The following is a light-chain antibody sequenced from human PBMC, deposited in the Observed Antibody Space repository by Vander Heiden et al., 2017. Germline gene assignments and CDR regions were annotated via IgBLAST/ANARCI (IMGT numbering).Light chain of an antibody. CDR2: QDN. J-gene: IGLJ2*01. V-gene: IGLV3-1*01. CDR1: TLGNKY. CDR3: QAWDSSIAV. Sequence: SYELTQPPSVSVSPGQTARIPCSGDTLGNKYVCWYQQRSGQSTVLVIYQDNKRPSGIPERFSGSNSGNTATLTISGTQAVDEADYYCQAWDSSIAVFGGGTKLTVI.